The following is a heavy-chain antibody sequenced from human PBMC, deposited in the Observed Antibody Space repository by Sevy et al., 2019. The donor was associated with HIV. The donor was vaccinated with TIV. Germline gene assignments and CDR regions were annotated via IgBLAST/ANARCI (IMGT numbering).Heavy chain of an antibody. J-gene: IGHJ4*02. V-gene: IGHV1-18*01. CDR2: ISAYKGNT. D-gene: IGHD3-16*01. CDR3: ETDRDYDYIWGTFPYRDY. CDR1: GYTFTSYG. Sequence: ASVKVSCKASGYTFTSYGISWVRQAPGQGLEWMGWISAYKGNTNYAQKFQGRVTMTTDTSTFTAYMELRSLRYDDTAVYYCETDRDYDYIWGTFPYRDYWGQGTLVTVSS.